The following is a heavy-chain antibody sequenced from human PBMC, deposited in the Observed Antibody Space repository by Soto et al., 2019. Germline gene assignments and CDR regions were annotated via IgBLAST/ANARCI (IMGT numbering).Heavy chain of an antibody. CDR2: FNAGNGNT. D-gene: IGHD1-1*01. CDR3: ARVTWNRAFDM. CDR1: GYTFTRYS. Sequence: ASVKVSCKASGYTFTRYSMHWVRQAPGQSLEWMGWFNAGNGNTKYSQKFQGRVTFTRDTSASTDYMELSSLRSDDTAVYYCARVTWNRAFDMWGQGTMVTVSS. V-gene: IGHV1-3*01. J-gene: IGHJ3*02.